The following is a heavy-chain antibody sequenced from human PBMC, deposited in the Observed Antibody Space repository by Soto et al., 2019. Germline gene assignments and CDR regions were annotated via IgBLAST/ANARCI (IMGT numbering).Heavy chain of an antibody. D-gene: IGHD5-18*01. V-gene: IGHV4-39*01. Sequence: QLQLQESGPGLVKPSETLSLTCTVSGGSISSSSYYWGWIRQPPGKGLEWIGRIYYSGSTYYNPSLKSRVTISVDTSKNQFSLKLSSVTAADTAVYYCARRGYGGRAAFDIWGQGTMVTVSS. CDR3: ARRGYGGRAAFDI. J-gene: IGHJ3*02. CDR1: GGSISSSSYY. CDR2: IYYSGST.